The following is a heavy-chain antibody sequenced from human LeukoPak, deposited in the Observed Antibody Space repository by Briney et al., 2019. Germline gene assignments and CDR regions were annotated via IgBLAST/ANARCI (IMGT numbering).Heavy chain of an antibody. J-gene: IGHJ4*02. CDR1: GFTFSSYW. CDR2: IKQDGSEK. CDR3: ARSAHVVVVAADY. Sequence: GGSLRLSCAASGFTFSSYWMSWVRQAPGKGREWVANIKQDGSEKYYVGSVKGRFTMSRDNAKNSLYLQMNSLRAEDTAVYYCARSAHVVVVAADYWGQGTLVTVSS. D-gene: IGHD2-15*01. V-gene: IGHV3-7*05.